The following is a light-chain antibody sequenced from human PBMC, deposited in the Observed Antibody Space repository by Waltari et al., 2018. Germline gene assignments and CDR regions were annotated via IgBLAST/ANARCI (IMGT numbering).Light chain of an antibody. Sequence: QPALTQPPSLSGSPGQTATITCTAPNSDFGSTNRVSRYQKPPGPAPILVIYAVNNRPSGVPVRCSGSKSGNTASLSISGLQAEDEADYYCSSWTGSPVFGGGTKLTVL. CDR1: NSDFGSTNR. J-gene: IGLJ3*02. CDR3: SSWTGSPV. CDR2: AVN. V-gene: IGLV2-18*02.